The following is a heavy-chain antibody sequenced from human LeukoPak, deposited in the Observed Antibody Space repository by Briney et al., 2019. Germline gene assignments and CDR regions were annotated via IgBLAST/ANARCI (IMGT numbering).Heavy chain of an antibody. V-gene: IGHV3-30*02. CDR3: ARAKPKNMVRGLIMRRESRYYFDY. Sequence: PGGSLRLSCAASGFTFSTYGIHWVRQAPGKGLEWVAFIRYDGINKYYGDSVKGRFTISRDNSKSTLYIQMNSLKAEDTAVYYCARAKPKNMVRGLIMRRESRYYFDYWGQGTLVTVSS. D-gene: IGHD3-10*01. J-gene: IGHJ4*02. CDR2: IRYDGINK. CDR1: GFTFSTYG.